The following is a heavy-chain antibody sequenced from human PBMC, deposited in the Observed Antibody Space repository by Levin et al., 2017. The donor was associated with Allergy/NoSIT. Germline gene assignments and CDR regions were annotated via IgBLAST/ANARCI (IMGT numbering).Heavy chain of an antibody. CDR1: GFTFSSYG. D-gene: IGHD2-15*01. J-gene: IGHJ1*01. CDR3: AKGPVVAATRLQTYFQH. CDR2: ISYDGSNK. V-gene: IGHV3-30*18. Sequence: GESLKISCAASGFTFSSYGMHWVRQAPGKGLEWVAVISYDGSNKYYADSVKGRFTISRDNSKNTLYLQMNSLRAEDTAVYYCAKGPVVAATRLQTYFQHWGQGTLVTVSS.